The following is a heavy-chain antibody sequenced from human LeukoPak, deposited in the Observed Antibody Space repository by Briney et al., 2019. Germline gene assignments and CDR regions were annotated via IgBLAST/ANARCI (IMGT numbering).Heavy chain of an antibody. CDR2: ISAYNGNT. Sequence: ASVKVSCKTSGYTFIGYYMHWVRQAPGQGLEWMGWISAYNGNTNYAQKLQGRVTMTTDTSTSTAYMELSSLRSEDTAVYYCARDIQGTYYYDSSGPPGAFDIWGQGTMATVSS. J-gene: IGHJ3*02. D-gene: IGHD3-22*01. CDR3: ARDIQGTYYYDSSGPPGAFDI. V-gene: IGHV1-18*04. CDR1: GYTFIGYY.